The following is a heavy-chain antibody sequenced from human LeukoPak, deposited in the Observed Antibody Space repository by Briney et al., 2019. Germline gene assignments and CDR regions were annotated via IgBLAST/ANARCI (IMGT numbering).Heavy chain of an antibody. CDR1: GFTLDDYA. CDR2: ISGDGGST. D-gene: IGHD3-3*01. J-gene: IGHJ4*02. Sequence: GGSLRLSCAASGFTLDDYAMHWVRQAPGKGLEWVSLISGDGGSTYYADSVKGRFTISRDNSKNSLYLQMNSLRTEDTALYYCAKDIGRFLEWLSLDYWGQGTLVTVSS. V-gene: IGHV3-43*02. CDR3: AKDIGRFLEWLSLDY.